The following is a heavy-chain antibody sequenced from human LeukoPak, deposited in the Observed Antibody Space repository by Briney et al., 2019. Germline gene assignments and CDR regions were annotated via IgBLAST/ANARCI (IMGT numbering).Heavy chain of an antibody. CDR2: IYYSGST. J-gene: IGHJ4*02. V-gene: IGHV4-59*11. CDR1: GGSISSHY. Sequence: SETLSLTCTVSGGSISSHYWSWIRQPPGKGLEWIGYIYYSGSTNYNPSLKSRVTISVDTSKNQFSLKLSSVTAADTAVYYCASLAAAGTVEFDYWGQGTLVTVSS. CDR3: ASLAAAGTVEFDY. D-gene: IGHD6-13*01.